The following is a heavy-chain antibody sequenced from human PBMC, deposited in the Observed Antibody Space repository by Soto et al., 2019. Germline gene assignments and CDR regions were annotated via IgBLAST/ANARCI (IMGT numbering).Heavy chain of an antibody. CDR3: ARSTYHDLWSGYYKYYYYYMDV. D-gene: IGHD3-3*01. J-gene: IGHJ6*03. V-gene: IGHV3-72*01. CDR2: TRNKASSDTT. Sequence: EVQLVESGGGLVQPGGSLRLSCEASGFTFSDHYMDWVRQAPGKGLEWVGRTRNKASSDTTQYAASVKGRFTISRDDSKNSLYLQWNSVKTEDTAVYYCARSTYHDLWSGYYKYYYYYMDVWGKGTTVTVSS. CDR1: GFTFSDHY.